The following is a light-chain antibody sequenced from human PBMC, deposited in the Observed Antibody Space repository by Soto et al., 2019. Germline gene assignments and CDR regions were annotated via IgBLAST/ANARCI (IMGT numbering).Light chain of an antibody. CDR1: QSITTS. V-gene: IGKV3-20*01. J-gene: IGKJ1*01. CDR2: GAS. Sequence: TQSPSTLSASVGDRVTITCRASQSITTSLAWYQQKPGQAPRLLIYGASSRATGIPDRFSGSGSGTDFTLTISRLEPEDFAVYYCLQYGSSPTWTFGQGTRVEIK. CDR3: LQYGSSPTWT.